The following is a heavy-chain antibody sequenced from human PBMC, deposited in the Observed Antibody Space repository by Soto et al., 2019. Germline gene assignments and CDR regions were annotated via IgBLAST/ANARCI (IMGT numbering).Heavy chain of an antibody. D-gene: IGHD4-17*01. Sequence: PSETLSLTCTVSGGSISSGDYYWSWIRQPPGKGLEWIGYIYYSGSTYYNPSLKSRVTISVDTSRNQFSLKLSSVTAADTAVYYCASQPMTTVTTSSFQHWGQGTLVTVSS. CDR2: IYYSGST. V-gene: IGHV4-30-4*01. CDR1: GGSISSGDYY. J-gene: IGHJ1*01. CDR3: ASQPMTTVTTSSFQH.